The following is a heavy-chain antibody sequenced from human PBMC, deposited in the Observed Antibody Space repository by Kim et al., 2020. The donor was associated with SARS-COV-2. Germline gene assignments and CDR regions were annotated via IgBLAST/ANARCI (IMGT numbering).Heavy chain of an antibody. CDR1: GFTFGDYT. CDR3: TRVSARSDILTGPLDY. CDR2: IRSKAYGGTI. Sequence: GSLRLSCTASGFTFGDYTMNWFRQAPGKGVDWVGFIRSKAYGGTIEYAASVKGRFTISRDDSKSIAYLQMNSLKTEDTAMYFCTRVSARSDILTGPLDYWGQGTLVTVSS. J-gene: IGHJ4*02. V-gene: IGHV3-49*03. D-gene: IGHD3-9*01.